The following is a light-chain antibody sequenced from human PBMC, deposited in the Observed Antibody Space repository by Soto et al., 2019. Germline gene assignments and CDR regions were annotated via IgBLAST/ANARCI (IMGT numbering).Light chain of an antibody. Sequence: EIVLTQSPGTLSLSPGERATLSCRASQSVSSSYLAWYQQKPGQAPRLLIYGASSRATGIPDRFSGSGSGTDFILTISRLEPEDFAVYYCQQRTFGQGTKVEIK. J-gene: IGKJ1*01. CDR2: GAS. V-gene: IGKV3-20*01. CDR1: QSVSSSY. CDR3: QQRT.